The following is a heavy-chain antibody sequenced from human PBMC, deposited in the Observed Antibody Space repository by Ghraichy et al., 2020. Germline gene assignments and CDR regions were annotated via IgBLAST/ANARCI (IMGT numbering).Heavy chain of an antibody. V-gene: IGHV3-48*02. D-gene: IGHD4/OR15-4a*01. Sequence: GGSLRLSCAASGFTFSTYNMNWVRQAPGKGLEWVSYISSGSGTRSYADSVKGRFIISRDNAKNSLYLQMTSLRDEDAAVYYCVREWVGAKAVGMDVWGQGTTVTVSS. J-gene: IGHJ6*02. CDR2: ISSGSGTR. CDR3: VREWVGAKAVGMDV. CDR1: GFTFSTYN.